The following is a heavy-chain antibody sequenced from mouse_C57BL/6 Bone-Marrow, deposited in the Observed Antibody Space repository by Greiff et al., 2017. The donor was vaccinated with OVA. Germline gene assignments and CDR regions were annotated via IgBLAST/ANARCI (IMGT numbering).Heavy chain of an antibody. D-gene: IGHD1-1*01. CDR3: ASTVGEAWFAY. CDR2: ISNLAYSI. J-gene: IGHJ3*01. V-gene: IGHV5-15*01. Sequence: EVMLVESGGGLVQPGGSLKLSCAASGFTFSDYGMAWVRQAPRKGPEWVAFISNLAYSIYYADTVTGRFTISRENAKNTLYLEMSSLRSEDTSMYYCASTVGEAWFAYWGQGTLVTVSA. CDR1: GFTFSDYG.